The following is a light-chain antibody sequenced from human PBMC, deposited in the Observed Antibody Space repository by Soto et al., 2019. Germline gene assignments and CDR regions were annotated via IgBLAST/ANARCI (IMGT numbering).Light chain of an antibody. Sequence: QSALTQPASVSGSPGQSITISCTGSASDVGGYNYVPWYQQHPGKAPKLMISEVSNRPSGVSNRFSGSKSGNTASLTISGLQAEDEADYYCSSYTSSSHVVFGGGTKLTVL. CDR2: EVS. CDR3: SSYTSSSHVV. J-gene: IGLJ2*01. CDR1: ASDVGGYNY. V-gene: IGLV2-14*01.